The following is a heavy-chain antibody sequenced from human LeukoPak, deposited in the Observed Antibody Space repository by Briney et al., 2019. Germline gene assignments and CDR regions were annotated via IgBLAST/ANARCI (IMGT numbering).Heavy chain of an antibody. J-gene: IGHJ5*02. V-gene: IGHV1-18*04. CDR3: ARKITWVREPSGVGGFDP. Sequence: ASVKVSCKASGYTFTSYGISWVRQAPGQGLEWMGWISAYNGNTNYAQKLQGRVTMTTDTSTSTAYMELRSLRSDDTAVYYGARKITWVREPSGVGGFDPWAREPWSPSPQ. CDR2: ISAYNGNT. D-gene: IGHD3-10*01. CDR1: GYTFTSYG.